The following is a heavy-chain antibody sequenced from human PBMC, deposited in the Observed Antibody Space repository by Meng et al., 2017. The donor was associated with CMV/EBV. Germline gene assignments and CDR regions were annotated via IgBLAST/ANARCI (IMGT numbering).Heavy chain of an antibody. V-gene: IGHV1-18*01. CDR3: ARLARGWEFERSIAARLRWDYIDY. D-gene: IGHD6-6*01. J-gene: IGHJ4*02. Sequence: SVKVSCKASGYTFTSHCISWVRQAPGQGLEWMGWISAYNGNTNHAQKLQGRVTMTTDTPTSTAYMEPRSLRSDDTAVYYYARLARGWEFERSIAARLRWDYIDYWGQGTLVTVSS. CDR1: GYTFTSHC. CDR2: ISAYNGNT.